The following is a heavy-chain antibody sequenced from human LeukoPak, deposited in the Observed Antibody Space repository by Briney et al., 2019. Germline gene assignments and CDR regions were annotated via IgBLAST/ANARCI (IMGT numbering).Heavy chain of an antibody. CDR1: GFTFSSYA. J-gene: IGHJ4*02. CDR2: ISYDGSNK. Sequence: GGSLRLSCAASGFTFSSYAMHWVRQAPGKGLEGVAVISYDGSNKYYADSVKGRFTISRDNSKNTLYLQMNSLRAEDTAVYYCARAMGGVRGVISPLDYWGQGTLVTVSS. CDR3: ARAMGGVRGVISPLDY. D-gene: IGHD3-10*01. V-gene: IGHV3-30*04.